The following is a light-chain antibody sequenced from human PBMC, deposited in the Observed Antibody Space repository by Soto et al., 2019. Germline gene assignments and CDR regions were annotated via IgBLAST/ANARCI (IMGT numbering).Light chain of an antibody. V-gene: IGKV1-5*03. CDR2: KAS. CDR3: PHHNRYSEA. Sequence: IQRSQGTATLSGWVPDRVTITCRASQTISSWLAWYQQKPGKAPKRLIYKASTLKSGVPSRFSGSGSGTELTLTISSLQPDDVAPYYCPHHNRYSEAFAQGTKVDIK. CDR1: QTISSW. J-gene: IGKJ1*01.